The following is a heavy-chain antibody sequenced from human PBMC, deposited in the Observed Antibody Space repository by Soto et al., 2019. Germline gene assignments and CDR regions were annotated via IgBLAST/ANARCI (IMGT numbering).Heavy chain of an antibody. CDR2: IYHSGST. CDR1: GGSISSSSW. CDR3: ARAYYDILTGYSVYYLDS. V-gene: IGHV4-4*02. Sequence: SETLSLTCAVSGGSISSSSWWSWVRQPPGKGLEWIGEIYHSGSTNYNPSLKSRVTISVDKSKNQFSLKLSSVTAADTAVYYCARAYYDILTGYSVYYLDSWGQGTLVTVSS. D-gene: IGHD3-9*01. J-gene: IGHJ4*02.